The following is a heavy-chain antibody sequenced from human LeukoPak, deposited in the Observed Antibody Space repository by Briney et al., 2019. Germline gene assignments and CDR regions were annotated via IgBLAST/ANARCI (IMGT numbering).Heavy chain of an antibody. CDR1: GFTFSSYW. CDR2: IKQDGSEK. V-gene: IGHV3-7*01. Sequence: QPGGSLRLSCAASGFTFSSYWMSWVRQAPGKGLEWVANIKQDGSEKYYVDSVKGRFTISRDNAKNSLYLQMNSLRAEDTAVYYCASFGSGWYWDYFDYWGQGTLVTVSS. CDR3: ASFGSGWYWDYFDY. D-gene: IGHD6-19*01. J-gene: IGHJ4*02.